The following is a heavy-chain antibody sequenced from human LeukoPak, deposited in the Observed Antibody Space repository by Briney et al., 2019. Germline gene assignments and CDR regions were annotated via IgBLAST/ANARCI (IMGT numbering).Heavy chain of an antibody. J-gene: IGHJ4*02. CDR3: ARGRGYSGYDLDY. CDR1: GFTFSAYW. Sequence: GSLRLSCVASGFTFSAYWMSWIRQPPGKGLEWIGYIYYSGSTNYNPSLKSRVTISVDTSKNQFSLKLSSVTAADTAVYYCARGRGYSGYDLDYWGQGTLVTVSS. CDR2: IYYSGST. D-gene: IGHD5-12*01. V-gene: IGHV4-59*01.